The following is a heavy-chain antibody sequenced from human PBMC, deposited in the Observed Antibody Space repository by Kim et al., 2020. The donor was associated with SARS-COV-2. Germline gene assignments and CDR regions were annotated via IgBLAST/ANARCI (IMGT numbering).Heavy chain of an antibody. Sequence: GGSLRLSCAASGLTFSSYWMHWVRQAPGKGLVWVSRINSDGSSTSYADSVKGRFTISRDNAKNTLYLQMNSLRAEDTAVYYCARVDTAMVTRYYYYYGMDVWGQGTTVTVSS. CDR2: INSDGSST. CDR3: ARVDTAMVTRYYYYYGMDV. D-gene: IGHD5-18*01. J-gene: IGHJ6*02. V-gene: IGHV3-74*01. CDR1: GLTFSSYW.